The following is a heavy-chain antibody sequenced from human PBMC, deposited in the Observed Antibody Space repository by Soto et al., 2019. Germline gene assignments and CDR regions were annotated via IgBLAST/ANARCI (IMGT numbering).Heavy chain of an antibody. CDR2: ISGYNGDT. D-gene: IGHD6-13*01. Sequence: QVQLVQSGAEVKKPGASVKVSCKASGYTFTSYGISWVRQAPGQGFEWMGWISGYNGDTNYAQKLQGRVTMTTDTSTNTAYMELRSLRSDDTAVYYCARAPQTVAGAGIRYWGQGTLVTVSS. V-gene: IGHV1-18*04. CDR1: GYTFTSYG. J-gene: IGHJ4*02. CDR3: ARAPQTVAGAGIRY.